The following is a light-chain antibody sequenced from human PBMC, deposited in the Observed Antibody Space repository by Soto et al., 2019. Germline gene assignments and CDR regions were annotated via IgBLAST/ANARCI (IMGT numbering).Light chain of an antibody. Sequence: DIQMTQSPAILSASVGDRVTITCRASQSIRSWLAWYQQKPGKAPKLLIYDASNLESGVPSRFSGGRSGTEFTLTIGSLQPEDFATYYCQQSYSTPRTFGQGTKVDIK. CDR1: QSIRSW. CDR3: QQSYSTPRT. V-gene: IGKV1-5*01. CDR2: DAS. J-gene: IGKJ1*01.